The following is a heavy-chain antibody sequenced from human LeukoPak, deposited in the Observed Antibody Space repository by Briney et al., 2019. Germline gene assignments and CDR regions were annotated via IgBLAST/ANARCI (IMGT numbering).Heavy chain of an antibody. CDR2: ISGSGGST. Sequence: GGSLRLSCAASGFTFSSYEMNWVRQAPGKGLEWVSAISGSGGSTYYADSVKGRFTISRDNSKNTLYLQMNSLRAEDTAVYYCAKDQPVLLWFGDTRDAFDIWGQGTMVTVSS. J-gene: IGHJ3*02. CDR1: GFTFSSYE. D-gene: IGHD3-10*01. V-gene: IGHV3-23*01. CDR3: AKDQPVLLWFGDTRDAFDI.